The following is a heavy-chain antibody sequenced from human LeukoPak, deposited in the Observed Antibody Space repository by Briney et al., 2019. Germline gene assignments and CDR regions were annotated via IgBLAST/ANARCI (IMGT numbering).Heavy chain of an antibody. V-gene: IGHV4-59*11. CDR1: GDSISGHY. D-gene: IGHD3-3*01. CDR2: IIYSGST. J-gene: IGHJ5*02. Sequence: SETLSLTCTVSGDSISGHYWSWIRQPPGKGLEYIGYIIYSGSTNYNPSLKSRVTISVDTSKNQFSLKLSSVTAADTAVYYCARVDTYYDFWSGYPTQNWFDPWGQGTLVTVSS. CDR3: ARVDTYYDFWSGYPTQNWFDP.